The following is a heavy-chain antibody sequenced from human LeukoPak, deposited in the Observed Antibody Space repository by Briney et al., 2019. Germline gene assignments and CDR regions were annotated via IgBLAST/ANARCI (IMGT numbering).Heavy chain of an antibody. D-gene: IGHD5-18*01. V-gene: IGHV4-59*02. CDR3: ARRTRSFSYTYGDAYYYYMDV. J-gene: IGHJ6*03. CDR1: GGSGSSDS. Sequence: PSETLSLTCTVSGGSGSSDSWSWIRQPPGQGLVWIGYISYSGSTSHNPSLKSRVTISVDPSKSQLSLKLRSVTAADTAVYYCARRTRSFSYTYGDAYYYYMDVWGKGTTVIVS. CDR2: ISYSGST.